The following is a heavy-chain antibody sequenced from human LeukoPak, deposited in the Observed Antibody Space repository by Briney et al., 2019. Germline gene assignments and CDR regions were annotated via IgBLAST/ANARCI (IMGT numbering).Heavy chain of an antibody. CDR3: ARRVAVDYFDY. CDR2: IYYSGST. Sequence: PSETLSLICTVSGGSISSSSYYWGWIRQPPGKGLEWIGSIYYSGSTYYNPSLKSRVTISVDTSKNQFSLKLSSVTAADTAVYYCARRVAVDYFDYWGQGTLVTVSS. J-gene: IGHJ4*02. D-gene: IGHD6-19*01. CDR1: GGSISSSSYY. V-gene: IGHV4-39*01.